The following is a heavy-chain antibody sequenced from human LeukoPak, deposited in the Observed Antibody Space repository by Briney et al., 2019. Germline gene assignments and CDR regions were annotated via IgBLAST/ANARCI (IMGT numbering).Heavy chain of an antibody. CDR2: IWPGNSDT. D-gene: IGHD2-15*01. CDR3: VRGKGYCSDGICNLFDY. CDR1: GYNFPNYW. Sequence: GESLKISCKGSGYNFPNYWIGWVRQMPGKGLEWMAIIWPGNSDTRYGPSFQGQVTISADKSITTAYLQWRSLKASGTAKYYCVRGKGYCSDGICNLFDYWGQGTLVIVSS. V-gene: IGHV5-51*01. J-gene: IGHJ4*02.